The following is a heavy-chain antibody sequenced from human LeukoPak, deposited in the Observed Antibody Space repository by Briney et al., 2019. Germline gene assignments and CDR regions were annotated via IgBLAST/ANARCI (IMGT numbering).Heavy chain of an antibody. D-gene: IGHD6-19*01. CDR2: IKQDGSDK. Sequence: LGGSLRLSCAASGVTFNSYWMTWVRQAPGKGLEWVADIKQDGSDKYYAGSVKGRFTISRDNAKNSLYLQMNSLRAEDTAVYFCARYNSAWKTDDYWGQGTLVTVSS. CDR3: ARYNSAWKTDDY. V-gene: IGHV3-7*03. CDR1: GVTFNSYW. J-gene: IGHJ4*02.